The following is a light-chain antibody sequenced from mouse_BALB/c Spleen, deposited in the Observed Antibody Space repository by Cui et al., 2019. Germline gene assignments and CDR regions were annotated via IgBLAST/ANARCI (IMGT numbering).Light chain of an antibody. J-gene: IGKJ4*01. CDR1: QNVGTN. V-gene: IGKV6-15*01. CDR3: QQYNSYPFT. CDR2: SAS. Sequence: DIVMTQSQKFMSTSVGDRVSVTCKASQNVGTNVAWYQQKPGQSPKALIYSASYRYSGVPDRFTGSGSGTDFTLTISNVQSEDLAEYFCQQYNSYPFTFGSGTKSEIK.